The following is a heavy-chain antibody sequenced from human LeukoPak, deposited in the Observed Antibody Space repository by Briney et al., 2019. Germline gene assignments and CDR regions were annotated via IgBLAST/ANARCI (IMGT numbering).Heavy chain of an antibody. J-gene: IGHJ4*02. Sequence: GGSLRLSCAASGFTFTTYWMHWVRQAPGKGLVWVSRINSDGSRTSYADSVKGRFTISRDNARNTLYLQMNSLRAEDTAVYYCARDQGISDRYSYGYGYWGQGTLVTVSS. D-gene: IGHD5-18*01. CDR3: ARDQGISDRYSYGYGY. V-gene: IGHV3-74*01. CDR2: INSDGSRT. CDR1: GFTFTTYW.